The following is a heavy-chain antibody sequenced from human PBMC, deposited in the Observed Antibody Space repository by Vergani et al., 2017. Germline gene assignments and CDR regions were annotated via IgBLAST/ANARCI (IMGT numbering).Heavy chain of an antibody. V-gene: IGHV3-33*01. CDR3: ARSYYYDSSGSGGYYYYMDV. J-gene: IGHJ6*03. CDR1: GFTFSSYG. CDR2: IWYDGSNK. Sequence: QMQLVESGGGVVQPGRSLRLSCAASGFTFSSYGMHWVRQAPGKGLEWVAVIWYDGSNKYYADSVKGRFTISRDNSKNTLYLQMNSLRAEDTAVYYCARSYYYDSSGSGGYYYYMDVWGKGTTVTVSS. D-gene: IGHD3-22*01.